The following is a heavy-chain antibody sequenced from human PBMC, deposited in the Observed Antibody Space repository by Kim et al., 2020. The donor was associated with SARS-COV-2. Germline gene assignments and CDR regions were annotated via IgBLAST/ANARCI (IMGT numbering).Heavy chain of an antibody. CDR2: ISYDGSNK. D-gene: IGHD5-12*01. J-gene: IGHJ5*02. Sequence: GGSLRLSCAASGFTFSSYAMHWVRQAPGKGLEWVAVISYDGSNKYYADSVKGRFTISRDNSKNTLYLQMNSLRAEDTAVYYCARERKLDTTITNWFDPWGQGTLVTVSS. V-gene: IGHV3-30-3*01. CDR1: GFTFSSYA. CDR3: ARERKLDTTITNWFDP.